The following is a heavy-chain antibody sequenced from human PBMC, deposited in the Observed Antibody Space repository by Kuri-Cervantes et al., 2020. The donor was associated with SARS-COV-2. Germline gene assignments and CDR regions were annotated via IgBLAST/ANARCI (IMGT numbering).Heavy chain of an antibody. Sequence: SALVFCKASGYTFTSYAMHWVRQAPGQRLEWMGGIIPIFGTANYAQKFQGRVTITADESTSTAYMELNSLRPDDTAVYYCARVSLGTVVGEENYYFDYWGQGTLVTVSS. J-gene: IGHJ4*02. V-gene: IGHV1-69*13. CDR1: GYTFTSYA. CDR2: IIPIFGTA. D-gene: IGHD1-26*01. CDR3: ARVSLGTVVGEENYYFDY.